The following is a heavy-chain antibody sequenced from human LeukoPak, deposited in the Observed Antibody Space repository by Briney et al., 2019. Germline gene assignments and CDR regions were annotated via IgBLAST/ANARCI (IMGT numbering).Heavy chain of an antibody. V-gene: IGHV1-69*13. CDR1: GGTFSSYA. J-gene: IGHJ3*02. Sequence: SVKVSCKASGGTFSSYAISWVRQAPGQGLEWMGGIIPIFGTANYAQKFQGRVTITADESTSTAYMELSSLRSEDTAVYYCARGWRAVVVPAASTIDAFDIWGQGTMVTVSS. CDR2: IIPIFGTA. CDR3: ARGWRAVVVPAASTIDAFDI. D-gene: IGHD2-2*01.